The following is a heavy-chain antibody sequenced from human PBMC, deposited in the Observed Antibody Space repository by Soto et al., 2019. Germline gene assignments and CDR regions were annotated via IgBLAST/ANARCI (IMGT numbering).Heavy chain of an antibody. D-gene: IGHD5-18*01. CDR3: ARDPDTAMVTPWYFDL. CDR1: GGTFSSYA. CDR2: IIPIFGKA. V-gene: IGHV1-69*12. Sequence: QVQLVQSGAEVKKPGSSVKVSCKASGGTFSSYAISWVRQAPGQGLEWMGGIIPIFGKANYAQKVQGRVPITADESTTTAYMELSSLSSEDTAVYYCARDPDTAMVTPWYFDLWGRGTLVTFSS. J-gene: IGHJ2*01.